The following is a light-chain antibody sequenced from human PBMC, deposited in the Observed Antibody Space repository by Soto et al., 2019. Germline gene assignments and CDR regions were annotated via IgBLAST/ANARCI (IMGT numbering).Light chain of an antibody. CDR2: GAS. CDR1: QSVSSSY. V-gene: IGKV3-20*01. J-gene: IGKJ2*01. CDR3: QQYGSSPYT. Sequence: EIVLTQSPGTLSLSPGERATLSCRASQSVSSSYLAWYQQKPGQAPRLLIYGASSRATGIPDRVSGSGSGTDFTLTISRLEPEDFELYFCQQYGSSPYTFGQGTKLEIK.